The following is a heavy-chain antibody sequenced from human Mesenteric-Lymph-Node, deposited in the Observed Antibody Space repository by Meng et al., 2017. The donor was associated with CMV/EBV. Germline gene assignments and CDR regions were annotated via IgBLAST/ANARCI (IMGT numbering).Heavy chain of an antibody. Sequence: GGSLRLSCAASGFTFSSYTMHWVRQAPGKGLQWVALISQDGSNKYYADSVKGRFTISRDNSKNTLYVQMNSLRAEDTAVYYCARVRSGGWNYEGGMDVWGQGTTVTVSS. V-gene: IGHV3-30-3*01. CDR3: ARVRSGGWNYEGGMDV. D-gene: IGHD1-7*01. CDR1: GFTFSSYT. CDR2: ISQDGSNK. J-gene: IGHJ6*02.